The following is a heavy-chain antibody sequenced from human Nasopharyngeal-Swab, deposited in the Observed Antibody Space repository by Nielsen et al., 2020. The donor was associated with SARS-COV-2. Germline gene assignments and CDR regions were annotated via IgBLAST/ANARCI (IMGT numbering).Heavy chain of an antibody. CDR3: ARDHATTVTTFYYYYYYGMDV. CDR2: INHSGST. CDR1: GGSFSGYY. V-gene: IGHV4-34*01. D-gene: IGHD4-17*01. Sequence: SETLSLTCAVYGGSFSGYYWSWIRQPPGKGLEWIGEINHSGSTNYNPSLKSRVTMSVDSSKNHFSLKLSSVTAADTAVYYCARDHATTVTTFYYYYYYGMDVWGQGTTVTVSS. J-gene: IGHJ6*02.